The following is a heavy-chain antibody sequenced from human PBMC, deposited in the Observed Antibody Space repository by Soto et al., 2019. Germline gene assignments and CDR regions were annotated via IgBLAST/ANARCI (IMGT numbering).Heavy chain of an antibody. CDR3: PGQTNAGAYDLDV. J-gene: IGHJ6*02. V-gene: IGHV3-33*01. CDR2: IWSDGSRQ. CDR1: RLTFSIYD. Sequence: GGSLRLSCAASRLTFSIYDMHWVRQAPGKGLEWVALIWSDGSRQYYGDSVKGRFTISRDNSKSTLYLQMNSLRVEDTAVYYCPGQTNAGAYDLDVWGQGTTVSVSS. D-gene: IGHD3-3*01.